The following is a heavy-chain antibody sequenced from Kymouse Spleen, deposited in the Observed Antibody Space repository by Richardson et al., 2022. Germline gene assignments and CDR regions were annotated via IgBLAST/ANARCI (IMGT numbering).Heavy chain of an antibody. CDR1: GGSFSGYY. D-gene: IGHD2-8*01. CDR2: INHSGST. CDR3: AREGYCTNGVCRPFDY. Sequence: QVQLQQWGAGLLKPSETLSLTCAVYGGSFSGYYWSWIRQPPGKGLEWIGEINHSGSTNYNPSLKSRVTISVDTSKNQFSLKLSSVTAADTAVYYCAREGYCTNGVCRPFDYWGQGTLVTVSS. J-gene: IGHJ4*02. V-gene: IGHV4-34*01.